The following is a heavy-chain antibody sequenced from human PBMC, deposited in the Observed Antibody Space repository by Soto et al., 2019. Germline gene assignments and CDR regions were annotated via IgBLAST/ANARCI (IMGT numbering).Heavy chain of an antibody. D-gene: IGHD3-10*01. CDR3: AKFHGSGTYYNFPDY. V-gene: IGHV3-11*03. CDR1: GFTFSDYY. Sequence: GGSLRLSCEGSGFTFSDYYISWIRQAPGKGLEWISYSSNSGTFSRYADSVKGRFTISRDNSKNTLYLLMNSLSAEDTALYYCAKFHGSGTYYNFPDYWGQGTLVTVSS. J-gene: IGHJ4*02. CDR2: SSNSGTFS.